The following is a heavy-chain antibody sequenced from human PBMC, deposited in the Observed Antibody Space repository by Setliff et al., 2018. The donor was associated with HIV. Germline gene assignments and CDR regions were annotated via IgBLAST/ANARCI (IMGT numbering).Heavy chain of an antibody. D-gene: IGHD1-26*01. Sequence: SETLSLTCTVYSGSFSGYYWNWVRQPPGKGLEWIGEINHNENSNCSPSLKSRVTISVDTSKNQFSLKLSSVTAADTAVYYCARAFANSGAYRGYWYFDLWGRGTLVTVSS. CDR3: ARAFANSGAYRGYWYFDL. J-gene: IGHJ2*01. CDR1: SGSFSGYY. V-gene: IGHV4-34*01. CDR2: INHNENS.